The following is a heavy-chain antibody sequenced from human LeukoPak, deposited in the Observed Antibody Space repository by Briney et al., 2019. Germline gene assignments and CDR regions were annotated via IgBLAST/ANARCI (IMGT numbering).Heavy chain of an antibody. V-gene: IGHV5-51*01. CDR3: ARPVTMVRGVIMGAFDI. D-gene: IGHD3-10*01. J-gene: IGHJ3*02. Sequence: GESLKISCKGSGYSFTSYWIGWVRQMPGKGLEWMGIIYPGDSDTRSSPSFQGQVTISADKSISTAYLQWSSLKASDTAMYYCARPVTMVRGVIMGAFDIWGQGTMVTVSS. CDR2: IYPGDSDT. CDR1: GYSFTSYW.